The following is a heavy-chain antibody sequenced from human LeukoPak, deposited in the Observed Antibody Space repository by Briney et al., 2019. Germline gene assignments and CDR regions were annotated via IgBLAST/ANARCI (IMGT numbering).Heavy chain of an antibody. J-gene: IGHJ4*02. CDR2: INPNSGGT. CDR1: GYTFTGYF. V-gene: IGHV1-2*02. Sequence: GASVKVSCKASGYTFTGYFLHWVRQAPGHGLEWMGWINPNSGGTKYAQKFQGRVTLTRVTSITTAYMDLTRLKSDDTAVYFCARDLGTGDLSFDYWGQGTLLSVSS. CDR3: ARDLGTGDLSFDY. D-gene: IGHD2-8*02.